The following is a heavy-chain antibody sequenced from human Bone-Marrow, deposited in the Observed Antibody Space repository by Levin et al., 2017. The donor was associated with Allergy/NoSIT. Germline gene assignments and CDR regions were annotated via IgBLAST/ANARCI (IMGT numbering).Heavy chain of an antibody. CDR2: IYPGDSDT. V-gene: IGHV5-51*01. Sequence: GESLKISCKGSGYSFTSYWIGWVRQMPGKGLEWMGIIYPGDSDTRYSPSFQGQVTISADKSISTAYLQWSSLKASDTAMYYCARSCSSTSCYQNWFDPWGQGTLVTVSS. D-gene: IGHD2-2*01. J-gene: IGHJ5*02. CDR1: GYSFTSYW. CDR3: ARSCSSTSCYQNWFDP.